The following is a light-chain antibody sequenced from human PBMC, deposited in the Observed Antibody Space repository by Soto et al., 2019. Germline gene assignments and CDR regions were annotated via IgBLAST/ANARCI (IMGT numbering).Light chain of an antibody. J-gene: IGKJ3*01. CDR2: RAS. CDR3: QNYDNVPPFT. CDR1: QDISDY. Sequence: DIQMTQSPSSLSASIEDRVTITCQASQDISDYLNWYQQKPGRAPNLLIYRASNLETGVPSRFSGSGSGTHFTLTISSLQPEDFATYYCQNYDNVPPFTFVPGTQVEVK. V-gene: IGKV1-33*01.